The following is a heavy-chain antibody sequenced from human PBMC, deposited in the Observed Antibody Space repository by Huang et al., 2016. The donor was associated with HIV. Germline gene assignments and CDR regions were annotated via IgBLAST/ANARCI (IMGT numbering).Heavy chain of an antibody. Sequence: QVQLVESGGGVVQPGGSLRISCAASGFTFSSCGMHWVRQAPGKGLEGVAVISYDAKKKDYADSVKGRFSISRDNSKTTVYLQLNSLRLEDTAVYYCAKGGSAAAVLDFWGQGTLVTVSS. V-gene: IGHV3-30*18. CDR3: AKGGSAAAVLDF. CDR1: GFTFSSCG. J-gene: IGHJ4*02. CDR2: ISYDAKKK. D-gene: IGHD6-13*01.